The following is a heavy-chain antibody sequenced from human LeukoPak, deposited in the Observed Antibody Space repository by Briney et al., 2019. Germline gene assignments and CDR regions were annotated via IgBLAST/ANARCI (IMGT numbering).Heavy chain of an antibody. V-gene: IGHV4-39*01. Sequence: PSETLSLTCTVSGGSISSSSYYWGWIRQPPGKGLEGIGSIYYSGSTYYNPSLKSRVTISVDTSTNQFSLKLSSVTAADTAVYYCVVPGVRGEYSSSWYGPWGQGTLVTVSS. CDR3: VVPGVRGEYSSSWYGP. D-gene: IGHD6-13*01. J-gene: IGHJ5*02. CDR2: IYYSGST. CDR1: GGSISSSSYY.